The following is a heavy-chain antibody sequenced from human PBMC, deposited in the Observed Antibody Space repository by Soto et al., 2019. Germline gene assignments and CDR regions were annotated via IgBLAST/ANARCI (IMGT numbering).Heavy chain of an antibody. V-gene: IGHV3-53*01. Sequence: VQVVESGGGLIQPGGSLRLSCEVSGFSVTANSMSWVRQAPGKGLEWVSVIYSGGSTYYIDSVKGRFSISRDISKNTLYLQMNSLRAEDTAVYYCHGYGYWGQGTLVTVSS. CDR1: GFSVTANS. D-gene: IGHD5-12*01. CDR2: IYSGGST. J-gene: IGHJ4*02. CDR3: HGYGY.